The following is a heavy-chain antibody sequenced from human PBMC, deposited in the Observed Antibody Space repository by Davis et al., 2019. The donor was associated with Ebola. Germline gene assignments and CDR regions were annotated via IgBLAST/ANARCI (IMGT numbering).Heavy chain of an antibody. D-gene: IGHD2-21*02. V-gene: IGHV1-69*06. Sequence: SVKVSCKASGGTFSSYAISWVRQAPGQGLEWMGGIIPIFGTANYAQKFRGRVMITADKSTRIAYMELNSLTSEDPAVYYCARGPSVATAHYFDYWGQGTLVTVSS. CDR1: GGTFSSYA. J-gene: IGHJ4*02. CDR2: IIPIFGTA. CDR3: ARGPSVATAHYFDY.